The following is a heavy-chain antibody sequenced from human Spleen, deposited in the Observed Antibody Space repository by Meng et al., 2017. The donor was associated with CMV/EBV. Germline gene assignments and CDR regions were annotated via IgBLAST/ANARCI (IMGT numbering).Heavy chain of an antibody. Sequence: GESLKISCAASGFTFSSYSMNWVRQAPGKGLEWVSSISSSSYIYYADSVKGRFTISRDNSKNTLYLQMNSLRAEDTAVYYCARVLLTYCGGDCYNEAYYGMDVWGQGTTVTVSS. CDR3: ARVLLTYCGGDCYNEAYYGMDV. D-gene: IGHD2-21*01. J-gene: IGHJ6*02. CDR2: ISSSSYI. V-gene: IGHV3-21*01. CDR1: GFTFSSYS.